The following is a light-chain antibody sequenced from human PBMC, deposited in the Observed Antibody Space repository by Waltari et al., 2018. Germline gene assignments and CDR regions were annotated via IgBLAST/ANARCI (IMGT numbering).Light chain of an antibody. CDR1: QSVSSY. Sequence: EIVLTQSPATLSLSPGERATLSCRASQSVSSYLAWYQQKPGQAPRLLINDASNRATGIPARFRGSGSGTDFTLTISSLEPEDFAVYYCQQPWTFGQGTKVEIK. V-gene: IGKV3-11*01. CDR3: QQPWT. CDR2: DAS. J-gene: IGKJ1*01.